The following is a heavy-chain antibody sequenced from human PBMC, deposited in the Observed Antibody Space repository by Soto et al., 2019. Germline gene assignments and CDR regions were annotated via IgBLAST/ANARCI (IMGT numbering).Heavy chain of an antibody. CDR3: ARDPRLNYYYGSGSRPFYFDF. J-gene: IGHJ4*02. D-gene: IGHD3-10*01. Sequence: GGSLRLSCAASGFIFSSYGMHWVRQAPGKGLEWVAVISYDGTNKYYADSVKGRFTISRDNSKNTVSLQMNTLRREDTAVYYCARDPRLNYYYGSGSRPFYFDFWGQGTLVTVSS. V-gene: IGHV3-30*03. CDR1: GFIFSSYG. CDR2: ISYDGTNK.